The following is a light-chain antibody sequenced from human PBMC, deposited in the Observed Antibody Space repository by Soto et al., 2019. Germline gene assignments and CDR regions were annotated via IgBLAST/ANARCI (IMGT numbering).Light chain of an antibody. J-gene: IGKJ1*01. CDR1: QSIGGNF. Sequence: EIVLTQSPGTLSLSPGEGATLSCRASQSIGGNFLAWYQQRRGQAPRLLIHGASNRATGIPDRFSGSGSGTDLTLTITRLEPEDFAVYYCQQYAGSPPWTFGQGTKVDIK. V-gene: IGKV3-20*01. CDR2: GAS. CDR3: QQYAGSPPWT.